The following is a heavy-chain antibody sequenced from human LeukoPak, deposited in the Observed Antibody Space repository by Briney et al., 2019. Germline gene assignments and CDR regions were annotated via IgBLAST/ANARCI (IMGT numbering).Heavy chain of an antibody. V-gene: IGHV4-59*01. D-gene: IGHD1-26*01. CDR3: ARVSRMGADY. CDR2: MYYSGST. CDR1: GGSISSYY. J-gene: IGHJ4*02. Sequence: AESLSLTCTVSGGSISSYYWSWIRQPPGKGLEWIGYMYYSGSTNYNPSLKSRVTISVDTSKNQFSLKLGSVTAADTAVYYCARVSRMGADYWGQGTLVTVSS.